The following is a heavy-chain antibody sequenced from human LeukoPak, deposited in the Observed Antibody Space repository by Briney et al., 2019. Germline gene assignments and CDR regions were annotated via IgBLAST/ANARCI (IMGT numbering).Heavy chain of an antibody. J-gene: IGHJ4*02. V-gene: IGHV3-66*03. D-gene: IGHD3-22*01. Sequence: GGSLRLSCTVSGFTVSSNSMSWVRQAPGKGLEWVSFIYSDNTHYSDSVKGRFTISRDNSKNTLYLQMNSLRAEDTAVYYCAKDQRTSAGYYDSSGYIDYWGQGTLVTVSS. CDR3: AKDQRTSAGYYDSSGYIDY. CDR1: GFTVSSNS. CDR2: IYSDNT.